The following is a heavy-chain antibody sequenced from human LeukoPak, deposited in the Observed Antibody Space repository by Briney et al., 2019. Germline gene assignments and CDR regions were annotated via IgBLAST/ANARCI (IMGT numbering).Heavy chain of an antibody. CDR3: AKDVVRGSGRINWFDP. Sequence: PGGSLRLSCAASGFTFSSYGMHWVRQAPGKGLEWVAVIWYDGSNKYYADSVKGRFTISRDNSNNMLYLQMNSLRAEDTAVYYCAKDVVRGSGRINWFDPWGQGTVVTVSS. V-gene: IGHV3-33*06. CDR2: IWYDGSNK. CDR1: GFTFSSYG. D-gene: IGHD3-10*01. J-gene: IGHJ5*02.